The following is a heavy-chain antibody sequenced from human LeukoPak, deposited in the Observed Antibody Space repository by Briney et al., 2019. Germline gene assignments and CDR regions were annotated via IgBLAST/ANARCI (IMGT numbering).Heavy chain of an antibody. CDR1: GGSISSSSYY. D-gene: IGHD6-13*01. V-gene: IGHV4-39*02. J-gene: IGHJ4*02. Sequence: SETLSLTCTVSGGSISSSSYYWGWIRQPPGKGLEWIGSIYYSGSTYYNPSLKSRVTISVDTSKNHFSLRLTSVTAADTAVYYCARRRSSSWSFDSWGQGTLVTVSS. CDR2: IYYSGST. CDR3: ARRRSSSWSFDS.